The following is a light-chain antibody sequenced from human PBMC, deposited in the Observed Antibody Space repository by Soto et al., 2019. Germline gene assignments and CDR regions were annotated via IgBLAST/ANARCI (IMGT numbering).Light chain of an antibody. J-gene: IGKJ5*01. CDR2: DAS. V-gene: IGKV3-11*01. CDR3: QQYGGSPRIT. CDR1: QSVSSY. Sequence: EIVLTQSPATLSLSPGERATLSCRASQSVSSYLAWYQQKPGQAPRLLIYDASNRATGIPARFSGSVSGTDFTLIINRLEPEDVAIYYCQQYGGSPRITFGQGTRLEIK.